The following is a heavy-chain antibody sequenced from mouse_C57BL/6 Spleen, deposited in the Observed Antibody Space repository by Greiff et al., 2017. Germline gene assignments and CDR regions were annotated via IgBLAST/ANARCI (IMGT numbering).Heavy chain of an antibody. CDR1: GYTFTDYY. J-gene: IGHJ1*03. D-gene: IGHD1-1*01. CDR3: ARRYYGSSYWYFDV. CDR2: INPYNGGT. Sequence: EVQLQQSGPVLVKPGASVKMSCKASGYTFTDYYMNWLKQSHGKSLEWIGVINPYNGGTSYNQNFKGKATLTVDKSSSTAYMELNRLTSEDSAVYYCARRYYGSSYWYFDVWGTGTTVTVSS. V-gene: IGHV1-19*01.